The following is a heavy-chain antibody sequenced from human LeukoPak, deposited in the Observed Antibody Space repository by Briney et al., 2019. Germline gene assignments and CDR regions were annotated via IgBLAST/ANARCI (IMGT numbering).Heavy chain of an antibody. CDR3: ARESYGSGSYYPAF. Sequence: SETLSLTCTVSGGSISNYYWSWIRQPPGKGLEWIGFIYCSGSTNYNPSLKSRVTISIDTSKNQFSLNLSSVTAADTAVYYCARESYGSGSYYPAFWGQGTLVTVSS. D-gene: IGHD3-10*01. CDR2: IYCSGST. CDR1: GGSISNYY. J-gene: IGHJ4*02. V-gene: IGHV4-59*01.